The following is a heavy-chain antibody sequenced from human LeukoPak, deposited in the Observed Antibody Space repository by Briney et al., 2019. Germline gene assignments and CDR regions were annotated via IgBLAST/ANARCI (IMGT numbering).Heavy chain of an antibody. CDR3: ARSGYSYGFGYDY. J-gene: IGHJ4*02. Sequence: SETLSLTCTVSGGSISSSSYYWGWIRQPPGKGLEWIGSIYYSGSTYYNPSLKSRVTISVDASKNQFSLKLSSVTAADTAVYYCARSGYSYGFGYDYWGQGTLVTVSS. V-gene: IGHV4-39*01. D-gene: IGHD5-18*01. CDR1: GGSISSSSYY. CDR2: IYYSGST.